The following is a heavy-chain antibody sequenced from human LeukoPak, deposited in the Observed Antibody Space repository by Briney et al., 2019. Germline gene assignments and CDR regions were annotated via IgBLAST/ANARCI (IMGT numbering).Heavy chain of an antibody. V-gene: IGHV4-59*08. CDR1: GASINSHF. J-gene: IGHJ4*02. Sequence: SETLSLTCTVSGASINSHFWSSIRQPPGKGLEWVGSIYYTGSPNYNPSLESRVTIPVDTSKNQFSLKLSSVTAADTAVYYCARGRYYFDYWGQGTLVTVSS. CDR2: IYYTGSP. CDR3: ARGRYYFDY.